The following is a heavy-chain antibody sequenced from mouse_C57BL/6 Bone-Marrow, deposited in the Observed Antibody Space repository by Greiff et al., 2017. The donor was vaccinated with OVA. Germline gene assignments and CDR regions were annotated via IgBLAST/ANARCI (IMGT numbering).Heavy chain of an antibody. D-gene: IGHD3-2*02. CDR1: GYSITSGYY. Sequence: EVQLQQSGPGLVKPSQSLSLTCSVTGYSITSGYYWNWLRQFPGNKLEWMGYISYDGSNNYNPSLKNRISITRDTSKNQFFLKLNSVTTEDTATYYCARDMGSSTGYGYWGQGTTLTVSS. J-gene: IGHJ2*01. V-gene: IGHV3-6*01. CDR2: ISYDGSN. CDR3: ARDMGSSTGYGY.